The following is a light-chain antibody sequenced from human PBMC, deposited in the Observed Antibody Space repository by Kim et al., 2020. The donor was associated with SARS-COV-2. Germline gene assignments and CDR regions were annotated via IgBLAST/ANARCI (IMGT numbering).Light chain of an antibody. CDR3: QTWGTGIWV. J-gene: IGLJ3*02. CDR2: LNSDGSH. V-gene: IGLV4-69*01. Sequence: ASVKRTGTPSSGHRSYAIAWHQQEPEKGPRYLMKLNSDGSHSKGDGIPDRFSGSSSGAERYLTISSLQSEDEADYYCQTWGTGIWVFGGGTQLTVL. CDR1: SGHRSYA.